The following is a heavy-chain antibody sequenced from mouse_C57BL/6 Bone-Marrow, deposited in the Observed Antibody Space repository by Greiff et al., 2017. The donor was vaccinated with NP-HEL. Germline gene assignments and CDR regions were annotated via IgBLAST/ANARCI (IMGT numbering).Heavy chain of an antibody. CDR3: ARSGYEFSYYFDY. J-gene: IGHJ2*01. Sequence: QVQLQQPGAELVRPGSSVKLSCKASGYTFTSYWMDWVKQRPGQGLEWIGNIYPSDSETHYNQKFKDKATLTVDKSSSTAYMQLSSLTSEDSAVYYCARSGYEFSYYFDYWGKGTTLTVSS. CDR2: IYPSDSET. D-gene: IGHD3-1*01. CDR1: GYTFTSYW. V-gene: IGHV1-61*01.